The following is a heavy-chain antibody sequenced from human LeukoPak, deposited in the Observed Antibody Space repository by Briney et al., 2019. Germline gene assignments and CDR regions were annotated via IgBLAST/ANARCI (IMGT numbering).Heavy chain of an antibody. V-gene: IGHV3-21*01. J-gene: IGHJ3*02. CDR2: ISSSSSYI. D-gene: IGHD3-22*01. CDR3: TTGYDSSGYHAFDI. Sequence: GGSLRLSCAASGFTFSSYSMNWVRQAPGKGLEWVSSISSSSSYIYYADSVKGRFTISRDNAKNSLYLQMNSLRAEDTAVYYCTTGYDSSGYHAFDIWGQGTMVTVSS. CDR1: GFTFSSYS.